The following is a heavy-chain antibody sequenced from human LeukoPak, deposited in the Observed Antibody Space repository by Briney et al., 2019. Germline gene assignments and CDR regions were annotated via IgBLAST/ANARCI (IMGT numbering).Heavy chain of an antibody. D-gene: IGHD3-22*01. CDR3: ARAMTQTDAFDI. J-gene: IGHJ3*02. Sequence: ASVKVSCKASGYTLTNYYIHWVRQAPGQGLEWMGWINPNSGGTNYAQKFQGRVTMTRDTSISTAYMELSRLRSDDTAVYYCARAMTQTDAFDIWGQGTMVTVSS. CDR1: GYTLTNYY. V-gene: IGHV1-2*02. CDR2: INPNSGGT.